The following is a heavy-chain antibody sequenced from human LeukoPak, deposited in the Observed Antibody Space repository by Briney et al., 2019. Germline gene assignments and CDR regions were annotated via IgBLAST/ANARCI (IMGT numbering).Heavy chain of an antibody. D-gene: IGHD3-16*01. V-gene: IGHV1-8*01. J-gene: IGHJ4*02. CDR2: MNPNSGNT. Sequence: ASVKVSCKASGYTFTNYDINWVRQATGQGLEWMGWMNPNSGNTGYAQKFQGRVTTTRNTSISTAYMELSSLRSEDTAVYYCARGRVYEGLPLSFYFDYWGQGTLVTVSS. CDR1: GYTFTNYD. CDR3: ARGRVYEGLPLSFYFDY.